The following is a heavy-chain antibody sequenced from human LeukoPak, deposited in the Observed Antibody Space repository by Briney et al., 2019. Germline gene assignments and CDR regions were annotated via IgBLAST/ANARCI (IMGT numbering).Heavy chain of an antibody. CDR2: ISGSGGST. V-gene: IGHV3-23*01. CDR1: GFTFSSYA. J-gene: IGHJ4*02. CDR3: ATRPLYGSGSFDY. Sequence: GGSLRLSCAASGFTFSSYAMNWVRQAPGKGLEWVSAISGSGGSTYYADSVKGRFTISRDNSKNTLYLQMNSLRAEDTAVYYCATRPLYGSGSFDYWGQGTLVTVSS. D-gene: IGHD3-10*01.